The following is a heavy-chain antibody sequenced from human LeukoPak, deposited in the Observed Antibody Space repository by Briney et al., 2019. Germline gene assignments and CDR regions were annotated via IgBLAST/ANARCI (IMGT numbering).Heavy chain of an antibody. J-gene: IGHJ5*02. CDR1: GFTFSSYA. CDR2: ISGSGGGT. D-gene: IGHD1-26*01. V-gene: IGHV3-23*01. CDR3: AKDTGELPYNWFDP. Sequence: PGGSLRLSCAASGFTFSSYAMSWVRQAPGKGLEWVSAISGSGGGTYYADSVKGRFTISRDNSKNTLYLQMNSLRAEDTAVYYCAKDTGELPYNWFDPWGQGTLVTVSS.